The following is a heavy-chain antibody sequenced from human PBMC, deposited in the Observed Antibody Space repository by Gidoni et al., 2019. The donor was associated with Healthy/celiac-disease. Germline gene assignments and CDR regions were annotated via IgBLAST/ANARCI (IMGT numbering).Heavy chain of an antibody. D-gene: IGHD6-19*01. CDR3: ASGAVAGRIPAFCDY. J-gene: IGHJ4*02. CDR1: GYTFTSYG. CDR2: ISAYNVNT. V-gene: IGHV1-18*01. Sequence: QVQLVQYGAEVKKPGASVKVSCKASGYTFTSYGISWVRQAPGPGLEWMGWISAYNVNTNYAQKLQGRVTMTTDTSTSTAYMELRSLRSDDTAVYYCASGAVAGRIPAFCDYWGQGTLVTVSS.